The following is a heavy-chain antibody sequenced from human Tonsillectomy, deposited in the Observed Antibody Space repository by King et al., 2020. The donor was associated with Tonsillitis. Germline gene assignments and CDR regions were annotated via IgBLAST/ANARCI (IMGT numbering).Heavy chain of an antibody. V-gene: IGHV3-64D*06. CDR3: VKVREYSRGREDYFDC. D-gene: IGHD6-6*01. J-gene: IGHJ4*02. CDR2: ISTNGINT. Sequence: EVQLVESGGDLVQPGGSLRLSCSASGFTFSSFGMHWVRQAPGMGLQFVSAISTNGINTYYADSVKGRFTISRDNSKNTLYLQMSSLRPEDTAVYYCVKVREYSRGREDYFDCGGQGTLVTVSS. CDR1: GFTFSSFG.